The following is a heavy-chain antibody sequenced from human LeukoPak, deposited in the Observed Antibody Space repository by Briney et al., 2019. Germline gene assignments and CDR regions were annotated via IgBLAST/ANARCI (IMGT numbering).Heavy chain of an antibody. CDR1: GGSISSYY. CDR3: VRDGRGDLNGDHYSGIDV. J-gene: IGHJ6*02. V-gene: IGHV4-59*01. CDR2: IYYSGST. D-gene: IGHD1-26*01. Sequence: PSETLSLTCTVSGGSISSYYWSWIRQPPGKGLEWIGYIYYSGSTKYNPSLKSRVTISVDTSKNQFSLRLSSVTAADTAVYYCVRDGRGDLNGDHYSGIDVWGQGITVTVS.